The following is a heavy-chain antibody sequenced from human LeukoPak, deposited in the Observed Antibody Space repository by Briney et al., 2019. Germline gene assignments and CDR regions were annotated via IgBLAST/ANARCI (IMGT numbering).Heavy chain of an antibody. CDR1: GLPFSSYR. Sequence: GGSLRLPCAASGLPFSSYRMHWVRQAPGKGLEWVSFISYDGANKYYADSVKGRFTISRDNSKNTLYLQMNSLRGDDTGMYFCAKDSSSSNYYYGLDVWGQGTTVTVSS. J-gene: IGHJ6*02. V-gene: IGHV3-30*02. D-gene: IGHD6-13*01. CDR3: AKDSSSSNYYYGLDV. CDR2: ISYDGANK.